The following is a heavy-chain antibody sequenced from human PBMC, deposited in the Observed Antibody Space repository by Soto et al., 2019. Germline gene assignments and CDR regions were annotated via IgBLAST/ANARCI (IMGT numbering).Heavy chain of an antibody. CDR2: MGPTSGYT. V-gene: IGHV3-11*06. D-gene: IGHD3-3*01. J-gene: IGHJ4*02. Sequence: PGGSLRLSCAGSGFTFIEYFMTWIRQAPGKGLEWVPYMGPTSGYTRYADSVKGRFTISRDNAENSLFLQMNSLSPEDTAVYFCARGPIIRRYGLFDSWGQGTLVTVSS. CDR3: ARGPIIRRYGLFDS. CDR1: GFTFIEYF.